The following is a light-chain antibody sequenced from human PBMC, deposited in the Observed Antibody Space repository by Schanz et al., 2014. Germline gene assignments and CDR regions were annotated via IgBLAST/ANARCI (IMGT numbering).Light chain of an antibody. CDR1: QSVTSTY. CDR3: QQYGSSLMYT. CDR2: AAS. Sequence: EIVLTQSPGTLSLSPGERATLSCRASQSVTSTYLAWYQQKPGQAPRLLIYAASIRATGIPDRFSGSGSGTDFTLTISRLEPEDFAVYYCQQYGSSLMYTFGQGTKVEIK. J-gene: IGKJ2*01. V-gene: IGKV3-20*01.